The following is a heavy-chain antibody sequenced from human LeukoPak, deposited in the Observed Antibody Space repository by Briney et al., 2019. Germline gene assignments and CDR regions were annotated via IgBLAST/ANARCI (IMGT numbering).Heavy chain of an antibody. CDR2: IGWNSGGI. Sequence: GRSLRLSCAASGFTFDDYAMHWVRQAPGKGLEWVSGIGWNSGGIVYADSVKGRFTISRDNAKNSLYLQMNSLGAEDTALYYCVKVTAAGFVDHWGQGTLVTFSS. D-gene: IGHD6-13*01. J-gene: IGHJ4*02. CDR3: VKVTAAGFVDH. CDR1: GFTFDDYA. V-gene: IGHV3-9*01.